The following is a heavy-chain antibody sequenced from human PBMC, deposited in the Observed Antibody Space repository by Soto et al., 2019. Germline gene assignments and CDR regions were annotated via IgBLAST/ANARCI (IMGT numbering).Heavy chain of an antibody. CDR2: IYYSGTT. CDR1: GGSISSGGYY. Sequence: SETLYLTCTVSGGSISSGGYYWSWIRQHPGKGLEWIGYIYYSGTTSYNPSLKSRVTISVDTSKDQFSLKLSSVTAADTAVYYCARVFSASSSFFDPWGQGTLVTVSS. V-gene: IGHV4-31*03. D-gene: IGHD6-13*01. J-gene: IGHJ5*02. CDR3: ARVFSASSSFFDP.